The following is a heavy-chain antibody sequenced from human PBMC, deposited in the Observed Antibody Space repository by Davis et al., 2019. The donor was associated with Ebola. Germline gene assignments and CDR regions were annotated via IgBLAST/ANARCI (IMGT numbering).Heavy chain of an antibody. J-gene: IGHJ6*02. CDR1: GYTFTSYA. CDR3: ARDLVGATSIYYYYGMDV. V-gene: IGHV7-4-1*02. CDR2: INTSTGNP. Sequence: AASVKVSCKASGYTFTSYAMNWVRQAPGQGLEWMGWINTSTGNPTYAQGFTGRFVFSLDTSVSTAYLQISSLKAEDTAVYYCARDLVGATSIYYYYGMDVWGQGTTVTVSS. D-gene: IGHD1-26*01.